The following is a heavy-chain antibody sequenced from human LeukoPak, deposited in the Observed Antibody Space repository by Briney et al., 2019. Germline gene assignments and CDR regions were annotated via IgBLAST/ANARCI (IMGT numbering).Heavy chain of an antibody. V-gene: IGHV3-74*01. J-gene: IGHJ4*02. D-gene: IGHD1-1*01. CDR1: GFTFSHYW. CDR2: INSDGSST. CDR3: ARDAGTWGYGYNFDC. Sequence: PGGSLRLSCAASGFTFSHYWMQWVRQAPGKGLVWVSRINSDGSSTTYADSVKGRFTISRDNAKNTLYLQMNSLRAEDTAEYYCARDAGTWGYGYNFDCWGQGTLVTVSS.